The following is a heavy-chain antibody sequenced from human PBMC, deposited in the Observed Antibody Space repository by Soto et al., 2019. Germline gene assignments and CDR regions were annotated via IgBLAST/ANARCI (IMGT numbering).Heavy chain of an antibody. V-gene: IGHV4-30-2*01. Sequence: TSEALCLSCGGSGGSISRGGYSGSWIRQPPGKGLEWIGYIYHNGSTYYNPSLKSRDTISVDRSKTQFSLKLSPVTAADTAVYYCARVINWNDPASIYNWSHPWRHAPPVTVPP. J-gene: IGHJ5*02. CDR2: IYHNGST. CDR3: ARVINWNDPASIYNWSHP. CDR1: GGSISRGGYS. D-gene: IGHD1-20*01.